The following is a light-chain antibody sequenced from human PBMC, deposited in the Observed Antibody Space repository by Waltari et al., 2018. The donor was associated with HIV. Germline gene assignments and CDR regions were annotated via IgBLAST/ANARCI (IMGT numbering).Light chain of an antibody. CDR3: SSYTSSRTPYV. Sequence: QSALTQPASVSGSPRQSITISCTGTSSDVGGYNYVSWYQQHPGKAPKLMIYDVSNRPSGLSDRFSGSKSGNTASLTISGLQAEDEADYYCSSYTSSRTPYVFGTGTKVTVL. CDR2: DVS. CDR1: SSDVGGYNY. J-gene: IGLJ1*01. V-gene: IGLV2-14*03.